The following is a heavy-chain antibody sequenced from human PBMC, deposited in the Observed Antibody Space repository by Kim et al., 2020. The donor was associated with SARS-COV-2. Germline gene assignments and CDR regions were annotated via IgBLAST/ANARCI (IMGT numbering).Heavy chain of an antibody. D-gene: IGHD3-3*01. CDR3: AKSDWIDP. Sequence: GGSLRLSCAASGFTLSNYWMHWVRQAPGRGLVWVSRSNGDGSRPTYADSVKGRFTVSGDNAKNTLYLQMNRLRAEDTAVYYCAKSDWIDPRGQGTLVTVS. V-gene: IGHV3-74*01. J-gene: IGHJ5*02. CDR2: SNGDGSRP. CDR1: GFTLSNYW.